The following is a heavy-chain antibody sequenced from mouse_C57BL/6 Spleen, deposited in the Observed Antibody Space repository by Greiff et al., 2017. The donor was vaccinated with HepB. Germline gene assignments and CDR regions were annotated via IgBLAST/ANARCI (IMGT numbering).Heavy chain of an antibody. CDR3: ARGSYYDHWFAY. V-gene: IGHV1-26*01. J-gene: IGHJ3*01. Sequence: EVQLQQSGPELVKPGASVKISCKASGYTFTDYYMNWVKQSHGKSLEWIGDINPNNGGTSYNQKFKGKATLTVDKSSSTAYMELRSLTSEDSAVYYCARGSYYDHWFAYWGQGTLVTVSA. CDR2: INPNNGGT. CDR1: GYTFTDYY. D-gene: IGHD2-4*01.